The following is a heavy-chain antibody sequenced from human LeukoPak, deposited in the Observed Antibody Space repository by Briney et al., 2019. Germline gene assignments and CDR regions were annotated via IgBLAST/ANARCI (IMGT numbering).Heavy chain of an antibody. V-gene: IGHV4-39*01. J-gene: IGHJ4*02. CDR3: ARSASSGYYRYYFDY. CDR1: GGSISSSSYS. CDR2: IYYSGST. Sequence: SETLSLTCTVSGGSISSSSYSWGWIRQPPGKGLEWIWTIYYSGSTYYNPSLKSRVTISEDTSKNQFSLNLSSVTAADTAVYYCARSASSGYYRYYFDYWGQGTLVTVSS. D-gene: IGHD3-22*01.